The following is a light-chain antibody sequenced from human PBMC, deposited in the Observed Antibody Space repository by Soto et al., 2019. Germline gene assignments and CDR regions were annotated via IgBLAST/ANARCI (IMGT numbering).Light chain of an antibody. Sequence: QSVLAQPASISESPAQSITISCTATSSDIGHYYSLSWYQQHPGKAPKLMMFEVRSRPSGVPNRFSGSKSGYSPPLTPSGLQAEDEADDYCSAYTNKAPPCVFGAEGKVT. CDR2: EVR. CDR1: SSDIGHYYS. V-gene: IGLV2-14*01. CDR3: SAYTNKAPPCV. J-gene: IGLJ1*01.